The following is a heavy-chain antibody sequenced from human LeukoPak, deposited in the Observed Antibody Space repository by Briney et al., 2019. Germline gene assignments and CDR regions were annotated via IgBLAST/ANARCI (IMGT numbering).Heavy chain of an antibody. CDR3: ARGRSIQLWLPDAFDI. V-gene: IGHV4-39*07. J-gene: IGHJ3*02. D-gene: IGHD5-18*01. CDR1: GGSISSSSYY. Sequence: SETLSLTCTVSGGSISSSSYYWGWIRQPPGKGLEWIGSIYYSGSTYYNPSLKSRVTMSVDTSKNQFSLKLSSVTAADTAVYYCARGRSIQLWLPDAFDIWGQGTMVTVSS. CDR2: IYYSGST.